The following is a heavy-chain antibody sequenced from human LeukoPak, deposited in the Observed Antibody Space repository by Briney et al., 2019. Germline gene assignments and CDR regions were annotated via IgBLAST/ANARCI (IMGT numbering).Heavy chain of an antibody. D-gene: IGHD3-9*01. CDR1: GGSISSYY. CDR2: IYHSGST. V-gene: IGHV4-59*08. J-gene: IGHJ4*02. Sequence: SETLSLTCTVSGGSISSYYWSWIRQPPGKGLEWIGSIYHSGSTYYNPSLKSRVTISVDTSKNQFSLKLSSVTAADTAVYYCARGYSLRYFDWLFDWGQGTLVTVSS. CDR3: ARGYSLRYFDWLFD.